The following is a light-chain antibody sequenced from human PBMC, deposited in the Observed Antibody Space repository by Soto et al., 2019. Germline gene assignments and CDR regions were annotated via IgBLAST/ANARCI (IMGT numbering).Light chain of an antibody. Sequence: EGVLTQSPGTLSFSPGERATLSCRASQSVSSYLAWYQQKPGQAPRLLIYDASNRATGIPARFSGSGSGTDFTLTISRLEPEDFAVYYCQQYESSPRTFGQGTKVDIK. CDR3: QQYESSPRT. V-gene: IGKV3-20*01. CDR1: QSVSSY. J-gene: IGKJ1*01. CDR2: DAS.